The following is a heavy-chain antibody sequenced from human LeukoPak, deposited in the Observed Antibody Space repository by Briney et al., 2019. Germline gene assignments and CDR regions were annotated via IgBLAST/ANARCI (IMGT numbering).Heavy chain of an antibody. V-gene: IGHV3-23*01. CDR2: ITSSGVST. J-gene: IGHJ4*02. CDR1: GFTFSSYG. Sequence: GASLRLSCAASGFTFSSYGMSWVRQATGKGLEWVSSITSSGVSTYYADSVKGRFTISRDNSKNTLFLQMNSLRAEDTAVYYCARCGYSYGCDYWGQGTLVTVSS. D-gene: IGHD5-18*01. CDR3: ARCGYSYGCDY.